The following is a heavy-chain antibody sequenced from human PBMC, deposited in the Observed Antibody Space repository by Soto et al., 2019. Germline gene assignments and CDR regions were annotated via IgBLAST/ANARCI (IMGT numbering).Heavy chain of an antibody. CDR3: ARYSGYPYYFDY. CDR1: GGSISTYY. J-gene: IGHJ4*02. CDR2: VSYLGNT. Sequence: SETLSLTCNISGGSISTYYWTWIRQSPGKGLEWIGYVSYLGNTNYNPSLKSRVTISVDTPKNQFSLNLGSVTAADTAMYYCARYSGYPYYFDYWGQGTLVTVSS. D-gene: IGHD5-12*01. V-gene: IGHV4-59*01.